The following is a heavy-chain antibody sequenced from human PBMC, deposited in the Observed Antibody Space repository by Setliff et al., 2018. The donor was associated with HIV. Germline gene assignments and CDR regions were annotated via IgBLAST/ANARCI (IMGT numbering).Heavy chain of an antibody. CDR2: IHFSGST. CDR3: VRPSLGIGGGSIFHN. V-gene: IGHV4-39*01. Sequence: LSLTCTVSGDSLSGTSYYWGWIRQPPGKGLEWIGSIHFSGSTWYTQSLKSRVTIWVDTSKNQFSLKVNSVTAADTAVYYCVRPSLGIGGGSIFHNWGQGTLVTVSS. J-gene: IGHJ4*02. CDR1: GDSLSGTSYY. D-gene: IGHD3-3*01.